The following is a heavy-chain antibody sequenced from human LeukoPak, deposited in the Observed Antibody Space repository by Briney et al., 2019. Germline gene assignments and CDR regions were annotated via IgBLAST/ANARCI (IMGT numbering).Heavy chain of an antibody. CDR2: ISSSSYYI. J-gene: IGHJ4*02. Sequence: GGSLRLSCAGSGFIFSTYDMNWVRQAPGKGLEWVSSISSSSYYIYYADSVKGRFTISRDNAKNSLYLQMNSLRAEDTAVYYCAIGHYPGASCAGDCYYSYWGQGTLVTVSS. CDR1: GFIFSTYD. V-gene: IGHV3-21*01. CDR3: AIGHYPGASCAGDCYYSY. D-gene: IGHD2-21*02.